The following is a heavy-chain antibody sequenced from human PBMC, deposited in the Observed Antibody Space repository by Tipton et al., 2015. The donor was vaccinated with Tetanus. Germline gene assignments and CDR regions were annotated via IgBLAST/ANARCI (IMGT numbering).Heavy chain of an antibody. J-gene: IGHJ4*02. CDR2: IYESGDT. CDR3: ARHQSGYFTPFDY. Sequence: TLSLTCTVSGGSIRGGTFYWGWIRQPPGKGLEWIGSIYESGDTYYIPSLKSRVTISVDTSKNQFSLNLTSMAAAATGVYYCARHQSGYFTPFDYWGQGNLVPVSS. CDR1: GGSIRGGTFY. V-gene: IGHV4-39*01. D-gene: IGHD3-3*01.